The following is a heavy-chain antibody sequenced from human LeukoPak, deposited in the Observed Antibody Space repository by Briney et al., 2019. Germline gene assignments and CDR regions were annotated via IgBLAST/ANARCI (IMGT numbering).Heavy chain of an antibody. CDR3: AREVRYSSSWYGPDYYYGMDV. J-gene: IGHJ6*02. CDR2: INHSGST. D-gene: IGHD6-13*01. CDR1: GGSFSGYY. Sequence: SETLSPTCAVYGGSFSGYYWSWIRQPPGKGLEWIGEINHSGSTNYNPSLKSRVTISVDTSKNQFSLKLSSVTAADTAVYYCAREVRYSSSWYGPDYYYGMDVWGQGTTVTVSS. V-gene: IGHV4-34*01.